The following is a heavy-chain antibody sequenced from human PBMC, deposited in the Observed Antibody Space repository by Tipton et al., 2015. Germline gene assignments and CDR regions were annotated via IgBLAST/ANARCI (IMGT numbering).Heavy chain of an antibody. J-gene: IGHJ4*02. V-gene: IGHV3-23*01. CDR2: ISGSGGST. Sequence: SLRLSCAASGFTFSSYAMSWVRQALGKGLEWISGISGSGGSTYYADSVKGRFTISRDNSKNTLYLQMNSLRAEDTAVYYCAKPSVGWDLPSGINYFDYWGQGRLVTVSS. D-gene: IGHD1-26*01. CDR1: GFTFSSYA. CDR3: AKPSVGWDLPSGINYFDY.